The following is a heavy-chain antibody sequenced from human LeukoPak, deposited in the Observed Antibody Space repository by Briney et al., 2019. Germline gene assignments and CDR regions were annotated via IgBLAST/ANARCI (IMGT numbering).Heavy chain of an antibody. V-gene: IGHV4-34*01. CDR1: GGSISGYY. CDR3: ARGARYYASSGYMH. D-gene: IGHD3-22*01. J-gene: IGHJ4*02. CDR2: INHSGST. Sequence: SETLSLTCTVSGGSISGYYWSWIRQPPGKGLEWIGEINHSGSTNYNPSLKSRVTISVDTSKNQFSLKLSSVTAADTAVYYCARGARYYASSGYMHWGQGTLVTVSS.